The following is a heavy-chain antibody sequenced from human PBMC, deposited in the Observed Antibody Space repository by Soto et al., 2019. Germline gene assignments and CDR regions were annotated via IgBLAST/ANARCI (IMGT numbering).Heavy chain of an antibody. CDR3: ARGGDGYNFVAVY. Sequence: QVQLVQSGAEVQEPGYSVKVSCKASGGGNLRDYRTTWVRRAPGQGLEWMGGIIPTLGSANYAQNFKGTVTVISHESTNTVFMELMSLRSDDTTVYYCARGGDGYNFVAVYCGHRTPVTVSS. CDR2: IIPTLGSA. V-gene: IGHV1-69*01. D-gene: IGHD2-21*01. CDR1: GGGNLRDYR. J-gene: IGHJ4*01.